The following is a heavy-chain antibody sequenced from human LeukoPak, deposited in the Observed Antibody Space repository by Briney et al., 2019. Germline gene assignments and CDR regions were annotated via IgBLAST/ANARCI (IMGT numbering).Heavy chain of an antibody. CDR1: GFTFSSYG. V-gene: IGHV3-30*18. CDR3: AKAAMIVVVITDFDY. CDR2: ISYDGSNK. D-gene: IGHD3-22*01. J-gene: IGHJ4*02. Sequence: GGSLRLPCAASGFTFSSYGMHWVRQAPGKGLEWVAVISYDGSNKYYADSVKGRFTISRDNSKNTLYLQMNSLRAEDTAVYYCAKAAMIVVVITDFDYWGQGTLVTVSS.